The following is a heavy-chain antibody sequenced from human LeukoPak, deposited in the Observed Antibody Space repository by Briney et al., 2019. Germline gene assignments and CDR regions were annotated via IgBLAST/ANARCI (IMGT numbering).Heavy chain of an antibody. V-gene: IGHV3-74*01. Sequence: GGSLRLSCAASGFTFSSFWMHWVRQAPGKGLVWVSRINSVGSSTSYADSVKGRFTISRDNAKNTLYLQMNSLRAEDTAMYYCARERTSGWDAFDFWGQGTLVTVSS. D-gene: IGHD6-19*01. CDR1: GFTFSSFW. CDR3: ARERTSGWDAFDF. CDR2: INSVGSST. J-gene: IGHJ4*02.